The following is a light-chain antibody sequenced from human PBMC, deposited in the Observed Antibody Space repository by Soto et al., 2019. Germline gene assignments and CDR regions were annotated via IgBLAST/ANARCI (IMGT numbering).Light chain of an antibody. CDR2: EVS. V-gene: IGLV2-14*01. CDR1: SCDVGGYKY. Sequence: QSALTQPVSVSGSPGQSITISCTGTSCDVGGYKYVSWYQQHPGKAPKFLIYEVSNRPSGVSSRFSGSKSGNTASLTISGLQAEGEADYYCTSKTSTSPYVFGTGTKVTVL. J-gene: IGLJ1*01. CDR3: TSKTSTSPYV.